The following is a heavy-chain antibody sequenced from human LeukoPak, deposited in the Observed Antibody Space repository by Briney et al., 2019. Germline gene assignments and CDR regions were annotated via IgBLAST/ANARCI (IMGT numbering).Heavy chain of an antibody. CDR3: AKDRAALNPYYFDY. Sequence: SGGSLRLSCAASGFTFSSYAMSCVRQAPGKGLEWVSGISGSGGSTYYADSVKGRFTISRDNSKNTLYLQMNSLRAEDTAVYYCAKDRAALNPYYFDYWGQGTLVTVSS. CDR2: ISGSGGST. CDR1: GFTFSSYA. V-gene: IGHV3-23*01. J-gene: IGHJ4*02. D-gene: IGHD6-6*01.